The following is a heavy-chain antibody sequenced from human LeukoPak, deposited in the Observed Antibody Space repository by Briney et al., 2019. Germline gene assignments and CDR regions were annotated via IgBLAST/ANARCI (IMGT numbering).Heavy chain of an antibody. CDR2: IVPNNGGT. J-gene: IGHJ5*02. V-gene: IGHV1-2*02. Sequence: GASVKVSCKASGYTFSAYYMHWVRQAPGQGLEWMGWIVPNNGGTNYAQNFQGRVTMTSDASISTAYMELTRLTSDDTAVYYCARDLLPDPDWFDPWGQGTLVTVSS. CDR1: GYTFSAYY. CDR3: ARDLLPDPDWFDP. D-gene: IGHD2-21*01.